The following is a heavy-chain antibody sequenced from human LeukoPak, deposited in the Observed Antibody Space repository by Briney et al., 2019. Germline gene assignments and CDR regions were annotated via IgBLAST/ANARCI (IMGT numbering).Heavy chain of an antibody. CDR2: INHSGST. V-gene: IGHV4-34*01. D-gene: IGHD2-15*01. CDR1: GGSFSGYY. J-gene: IGHJ4*02. Sequence: PSETLSLTCAVYGGSFSGYYWSWIRQPPGKGLEWIGEINHSGSTNYNPSLKSRVTISVDTSKNQFSLKLSSVTAADTAVYYCAREWSLGPYYFDYWGQGTLVTVSS. CDR3: AREWSLGPYYFDY.